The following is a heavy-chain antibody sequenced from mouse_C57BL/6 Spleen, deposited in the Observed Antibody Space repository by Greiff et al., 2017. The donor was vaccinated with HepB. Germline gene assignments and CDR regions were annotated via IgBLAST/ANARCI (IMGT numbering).Heavy chain of an antibody. V-gene: IGHV1-69*01. CDR1: GYTFTSYW. J-gene: IGHJ3*01. CDR3: ARNDYHFFAY. Sequence: QVQLQQPGAELVMPGASVKLSCKASGYTFTSYWMHWVKQRPGQGLEWIGEIDPSDSYTNYNQKFKGKSTLTVDKSSSTAYVQLSSLTSEDSAVYYCARNDYHFFAYWGQGTLVTVSA. CDR2: IDPSDSYT. D-gene: IGHD2-4*01.